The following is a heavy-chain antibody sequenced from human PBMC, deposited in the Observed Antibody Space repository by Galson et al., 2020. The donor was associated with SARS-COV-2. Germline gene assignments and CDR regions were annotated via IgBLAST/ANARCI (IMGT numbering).Heavy chain of an antibody. CDR2: IVVGSGNT. CDR3: AAPYCSGGSCHDAFDI. J-gene: IGHJ3*02. D-gene: IGHD2-15*01. Sequence: SVKVSCKASGFTFTSSPVQWVRQARGQRLEWIGWIVVGSGNTNYAQKFQERVTITRDMSTSTAYMELSSLRSEDTAVYYCAAPYCSGGSCHDAFDIWGQGTMVTVSS. CDR1: GFTFTSSP. V-gene: IGHV1-58*01.